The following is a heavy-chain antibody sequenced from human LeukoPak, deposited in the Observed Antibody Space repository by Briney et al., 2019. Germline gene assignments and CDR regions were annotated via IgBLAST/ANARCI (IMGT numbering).Heavy chain of an antibody. D-gene: IGHD1-26*01. J-gene: IGHJ4*02. CDR3: AREVGATAFDY. CDR2: IWYDGSNK. V-gene: IGHV3-33*01. CDR1: GXTFSSYG. Sequence: QPGGSLRLSWAASGXTFSSYGMHWVRQAPGKGLEWVEVIWYDGSNKYYADSVKGRFTISRDNSKNTLYLQMNSLRAEDTAVYYCAREVGATAFDYWGQGTLVTVSS.